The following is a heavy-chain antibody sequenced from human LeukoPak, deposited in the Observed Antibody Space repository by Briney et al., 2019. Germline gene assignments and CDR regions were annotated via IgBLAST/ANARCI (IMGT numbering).Heavy chain of an antibody. V-gene: IGHV1-46*01. CDR3: ASLVGWSGYYSDAFDI. CDR2: INPSGGST. CDR1: GYTFTSYY. D-gene: IGHD3-3*01. J-gene: IGHJ3*02. Sequence: ASVKVSCKASGYTFTSYYMHWVRQAPGRGLEWMGIINPSGGSTSYAQKFQGRVTMTRDTSTSTVYMELSSLRSEDTAVYYCASLVGWSGYYSDAFDIWGQGTMVTVSS.